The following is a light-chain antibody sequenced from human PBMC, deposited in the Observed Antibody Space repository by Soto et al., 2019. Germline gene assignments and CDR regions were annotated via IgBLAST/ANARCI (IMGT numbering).Light chain of an antibody. Sequence: DIQMTQSPSSLSASVGDRVTITCQASQGITNFLAWYQQKPGKVPKLLIYGASTLQSGVPSRFSGSGFGTDFTLTISSLQPEDVATYYCQKYNNALGTFGQGTKVEIK. J-gene: IGKJ1*01. CDR1: QGITNF. CDR3: QKYNNALGT. V-gene: IGKV1-27*01. CDR2: GAS.